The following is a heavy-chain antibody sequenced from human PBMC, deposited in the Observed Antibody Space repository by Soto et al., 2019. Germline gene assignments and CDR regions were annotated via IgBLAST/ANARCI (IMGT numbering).Heavy chain of an antibody. V-gene: IGHV3-30-3*01. CDR2: ISYDGSKK. CDR3: ARDHHYDSSGYHPFGYYFDY. J-gene: IGHJ4*02. Sequence: GALRLSCAASGFTFSTYAMHWVRQAPGKGLEWVSLISYDGSKKYFADSVKGRFTISRDSSKNTLYLQMNSLRSEDTATYYCARDHHYDSSGYHPFGYYFDYWGQGTPVTVSS. D-gene: IGHD3-22*01. CDR1: GFTFSTYA.